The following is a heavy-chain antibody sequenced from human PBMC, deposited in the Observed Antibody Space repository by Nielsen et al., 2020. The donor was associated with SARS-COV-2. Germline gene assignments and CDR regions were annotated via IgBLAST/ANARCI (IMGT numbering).Heavy chain of an antibody. CDR1: GFTLSSYG. Sequence: GESLKISCAASGFTLSSYGMHWVRQAPGKGLEWVAVIWYDGSNKYYADSVKGRFTISRDNSKNTLYLQMNSLRAEDTAVYYCAREDMLHWGQGTLVTVSS. V-gene: IGHV3-33*01. CDR2: IWYDGSNK. J-gene: IGHJ4*02. CDR3: AREDMLH. D-gene: IGHD2-15*01.